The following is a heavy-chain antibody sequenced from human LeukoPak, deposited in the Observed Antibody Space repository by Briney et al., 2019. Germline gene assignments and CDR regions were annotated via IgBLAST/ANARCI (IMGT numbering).Heavy chain of an antibody. J-gene: IGHJ4*02. Sequence: PGGSLRLSCAASGFTFCSYWMHWVRQAPGKGLVWVSRINSYGSSTSYADSVKGRFTISRDNAKNTLYLQMNSLRAEDTAVYYCARVYCSSTSCYSDFDYWGQGTLVTVSS. D-gene: IGHD2-2*01. CDR3: ARVYCSSTSCYSDFDY. CDR2: INSYGSST. V-gene: IGHV3-74*01. CDR1: GFTFCSYW.